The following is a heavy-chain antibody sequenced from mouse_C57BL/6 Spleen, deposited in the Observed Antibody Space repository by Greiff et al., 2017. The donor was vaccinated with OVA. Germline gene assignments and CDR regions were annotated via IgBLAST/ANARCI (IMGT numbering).Heavy chain of an antibody. V-gene: IGHV2-5*01. Sequence: QVQLQQSGPGLVQPSQSLSITCTVSGFSLTSYGVHWVRQSPGKGLEWLGVIWRGGSTDYNAAFMSRLSITKDNSKSQVFFKMNSLQADDTAIYYCAKNKPYYYGSSLYWYFDVWGTGTTVTVSS. D-gene: IGHD1-1*01. CDR2: IWRGGST. CDR3: AKNKPYYYGSSLYWYFDV. CDR1: GFSLTSYG. J-gene: IGHJ1*03.